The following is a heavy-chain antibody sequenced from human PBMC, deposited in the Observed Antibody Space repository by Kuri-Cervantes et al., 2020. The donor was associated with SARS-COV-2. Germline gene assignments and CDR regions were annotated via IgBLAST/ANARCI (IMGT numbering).Heavy chain of an antibody. V-gene: IGHV4-34*01. CDR3: ARASTTIYGVLIMLFSSNAFAI. CDR2: INHSGSA. D-gene: IGHD3-3*01. CDR1: GGSFSGFY. Sequence: SQTLSLTCALYGGSFSGFYWSWIRQTPGKGLEWIGEINHSGSANYNPSLKSRVTISVDTSKNHFSLKLSSVTAADTAVYYCARASTTIYGVLIMLFSSNAFAIWGQGTLVTVSS. J-gene: IGHJ3*02.